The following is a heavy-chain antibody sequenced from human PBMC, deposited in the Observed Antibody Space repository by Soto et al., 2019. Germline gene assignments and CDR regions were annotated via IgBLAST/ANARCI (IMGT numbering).Heavy chain of an antibody. V-gene: IGHV4-39*01. J-gene: IGHJ6*02. CDR3: ARRASEGFGDRFLYYGMDV. CDR2: IYYSGST. CDR1: GGSISSSSYY. D-gene: IGHD3-10*01. Sequence: SETLSLTCTVSGGSISSSSYYWGWIRQPPGKGLEWIASIYYSGSTYYNPSLKSRVTISVDTSKNQFSLKLSSVTAADTAVYYCARRASEGFGDRFLYYGMDVWGQGTTVTVSS.